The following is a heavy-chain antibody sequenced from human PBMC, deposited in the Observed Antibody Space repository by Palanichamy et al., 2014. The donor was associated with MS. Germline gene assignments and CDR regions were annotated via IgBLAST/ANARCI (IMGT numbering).Heavy chain of an antibody. Sequence: GYTFTSYYMHWVRQAPGQGLEWMGIINPSGGSTSYAQKFQGRVTMTRDTSTSTVYMELSSLRSEDTAVYYCAKAVGTAVAGTGAGFDYWGQGTLVTVSS. J-gene: IGHJ4*02. CDR3: AKAVGTAVAGTGAGFDY. CDR1: GYTFTSYY. V-gene: IGHV1-46*01. CDR2: INPSGGST. D-gene: IGHD6-19*01.